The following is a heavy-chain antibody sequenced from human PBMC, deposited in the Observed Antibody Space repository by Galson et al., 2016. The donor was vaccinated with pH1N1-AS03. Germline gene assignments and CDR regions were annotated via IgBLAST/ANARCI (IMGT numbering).Heavy chain of an antibody. CDR1: GFIFSKFQ. V-gene: IGHV3-23*01. Sequence: SLRLSCAASGFIFSKFQMSWVRQAPGKGLEWVSTYGGSDEKTYYADSVKGRFTISKDSSKNTLYLQMNTLRDEDTALYYGTTVAGTYYNGAYWGQGSLVTVSS. D-gene: IGHD3-10*01. CDR2: YGGSDEKT. J-gene: IGHJ4*02. CDR3: TTVAGTYYNGAY.